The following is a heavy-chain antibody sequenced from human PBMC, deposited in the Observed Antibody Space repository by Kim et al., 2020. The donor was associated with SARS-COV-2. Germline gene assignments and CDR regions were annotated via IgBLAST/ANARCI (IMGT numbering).Heavy chain of an antibody. D-gene: IGHD7-27*01. CDR2: ISYDGSNE. Sequence: LSLTCAASGFTFNNYGMHWVRQTPAKGLEWVAVISYDGSNEYYADSVKGRFTISRDNSKNTLYLRMNSLEAEDTAVYYCARENWGNYDYWGQGTLVTVSS. V-gene: IGHV3-33*08. CDR1: GFTFNNYG. J-gene: IGHJ4*02. CDR3: ARENWGNYDY.